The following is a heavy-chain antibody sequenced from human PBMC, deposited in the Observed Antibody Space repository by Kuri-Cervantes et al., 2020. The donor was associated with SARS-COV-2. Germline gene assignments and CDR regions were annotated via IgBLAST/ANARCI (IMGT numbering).Heavy chain of an antibody. D-gene: IGHD6-25*01. Sequence: SETLSLTCTVSGGSISSGSYYWSWIRQPAGKGLEWIERIYTSGSTNYNPPLKSRVTISVDTSKNQFSLKLSSVTAADTAVYYCARVAAGYFDYWGQGTLVTVSS. CDR3: ARVAAGYFDY. CDR2: IYTSGST. CDR1: GGSISSGSYY. J-gene: IGHJ4*02. V-gene: IGHV4-61*02.